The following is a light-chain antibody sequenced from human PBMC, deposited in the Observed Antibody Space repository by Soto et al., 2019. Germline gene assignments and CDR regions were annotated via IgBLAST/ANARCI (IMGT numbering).Light chain of an antibody. CDR3: QQYNNWPPWT. J-gene: IGKJ1*01. V-gene: IGKV3-15*01. Sequence: EIVLAQSPATLSLSPGERGTLSCRASQSVSSNLAWYQQKPGQAPRLLIYGASTRATGIPARFSGSGSGTEFTLTISSLQSEDFAVYYCQQYNNWPPWTFGQGTKVDI. CDR2: GAS. CDR1: QSVSSN.